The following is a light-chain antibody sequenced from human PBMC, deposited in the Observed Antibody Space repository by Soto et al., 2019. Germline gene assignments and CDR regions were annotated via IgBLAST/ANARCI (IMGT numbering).Light chain of an antibody. Sequence: EIVLTQSPATLSLSPGERATLSCRASQSVSGYLAWYQQKPGQAPRLLMYDASNRATGIPARFSGSGSGTYFTLTISSLEPEDFAVYYCQQRSNCPSTFGGGTKVEIK. CDR2: DAS. J-gene: IGKJ4*01. CDR3: QQRSNCPST. CDR1: QSVSGY. V-gene: IGKV3-11*01.